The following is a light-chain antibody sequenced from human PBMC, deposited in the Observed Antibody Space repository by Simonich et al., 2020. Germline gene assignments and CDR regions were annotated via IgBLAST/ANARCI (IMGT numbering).Light chain of an antibody. V-gene: IGKV4-1*01. CDR2: WAS. J-gene: IGKJ2*01. CDR1: QSVLSSSNNKNY. Sequence: DIVMTQSPDSLAVSLGERATINCKSSQSVLSSSNNKNYLAWYQQKPGQPPKLLIYWASTRESWGPDRFSGSGSGTDFTLTISSLQAEDVAVYYCQQYYSTPYTFGQGTKLEIK. CDR3: QQYYSTPYT.